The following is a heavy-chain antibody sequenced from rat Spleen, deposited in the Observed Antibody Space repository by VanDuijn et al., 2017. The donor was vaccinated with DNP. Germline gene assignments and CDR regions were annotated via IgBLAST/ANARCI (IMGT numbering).Heavy chain of an antibody. CDR2: ISYDGSST. D-gene: IGHD1-9*01. CDR3: ATESTYYGDFDY. Sequence: EVQLVETGGGLVQPGRSLKLSCVASGFTFSDYYMAWVRQAPTKGLEWVASISYDGSSTYYRDSVKGRFTISRDNAKSTLYLKMDSLRSEETATYYCATESTYYGDFDYWGQGVMVPVSS. J-gene: IGHJ2*01. V-gene: IGHV5-20*01. CDR1: GFTFSDYY.